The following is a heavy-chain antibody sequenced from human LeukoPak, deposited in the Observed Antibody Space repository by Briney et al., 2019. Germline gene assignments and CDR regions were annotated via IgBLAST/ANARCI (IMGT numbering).Heavy chain of an antibody. CDR2: ISGSSNYI. CDR3: ARVTSGSLDY. CDR1: GFTFSSYS. J-gene: IGHJ4*02. D-gene: IGHD1-26*01. Sequence: GGSLRLSCAASGFTFSSYSMNWVRQAPGKGLEWVSSISGSSNYIYYADSVKGRFTISRDNAKNSLFLQLNSLRAEDTAVYYCARVTSGSLDYWGQGTLVTVSS. V-gene: IGHV3-21*01.